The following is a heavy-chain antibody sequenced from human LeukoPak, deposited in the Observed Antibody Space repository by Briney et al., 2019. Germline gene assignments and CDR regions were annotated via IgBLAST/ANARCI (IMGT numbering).Heavy chain of an antibody. Sequence: GGSLRLSCAASGFTFSSYWMHWVRQAPGKGLVWVSRLISDGSSASYADSVKGRFTISRDNTKNILYLQMNSLRAEDTAVYYCVRDSRYCPDVWGQGTTVTVPS. V-gene: IGHV3-74*01. CDR1: GFTFSSYW. D-gene: IGHD2-8*02. J-gene: IGHJ6*02. CDR3: VRDSRYCPDV. CDR2: LISDGSSA.